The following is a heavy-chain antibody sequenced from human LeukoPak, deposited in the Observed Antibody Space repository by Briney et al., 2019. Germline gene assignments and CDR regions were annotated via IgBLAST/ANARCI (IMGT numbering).Heavy chain of an antibody. CDR3: ARLRGSGWYIDY. Sequence: PGGSLRLSCAASGFTFSTYGMHWVRQAPGKGLEWVAVISYDGSNKYYADSVKGRVTISRDNSKNTLYLQMNSLRAEDTAVYYCARLRGSGWYIDYWGQGTLVTVAS. V-gene: IGHV3-30*03. CDR1: GFTFSTYG. D-gene: IGHD6-19*01. CDR2: ISYDGSNK. J-gene: IGHJ4*02.